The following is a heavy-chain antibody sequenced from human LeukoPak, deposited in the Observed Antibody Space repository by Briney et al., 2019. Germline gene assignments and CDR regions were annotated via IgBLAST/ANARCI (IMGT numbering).Heavy chain of an antibody. V-gene: IGHV4-34*01. D-gene: IGHD3-3*01. CDR3: ARGPTLLTVFGVVNNPSKYDY. CDR2: INHSGST. J-gene: IGHJ4*02. CDR1: GVSFSGYY. Sequence: SETLSLTCAVYGVSFSGYYWSWIRQPPGKGLEWIGEINHSGSTNYIPSLKSRVTISVDTSKNQFSLKLSSVTAADTAVYYCARGPTLLTVFGVVNNPSKYDYWGQGTLVTVSS.